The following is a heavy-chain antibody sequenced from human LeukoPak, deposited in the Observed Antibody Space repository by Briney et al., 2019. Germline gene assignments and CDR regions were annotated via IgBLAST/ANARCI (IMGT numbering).Heavy chain of an antibody. CDR2: MYSSGTT. D-gene: IGHD6-13*01. CDR3: ARVFMYSSRVMDV. Sequence: PGGSLRLSCAASGFTVSSNFISWVRQAPGKGLEWVSVMYSSGTTYYADSVKGRFTISRDNSKNTLYLQMNSLRAEDTAVYYCARVFMYSSRVMDVWGKGTTVTVSS. J-gene: IGHJ6*03. V-gene: IGHV3-66*02. CDR1: GFTVSSNF.